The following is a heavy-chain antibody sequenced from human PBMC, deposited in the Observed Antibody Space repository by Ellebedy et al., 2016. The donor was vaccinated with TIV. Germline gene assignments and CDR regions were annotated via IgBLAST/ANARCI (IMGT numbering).Heavy chain of an antibody. CDR2: IYYSGST. J-gene: IGHJ5*02. CDR1: GGSISSSSYY. Sequence: SETLSLXCTVSGGSISSSSYYWGWIRQPPGKGLEWIGSIYYSGSTYYNPSLKSRVTISVDTSKNQFSLKLSSVTAADTAVYYCARHSERLAVAGTHWFDPWGQGTLVTVSS. D-gene: IGHD6-19*01. CDR3: ARHSERLAVAGTHWFDP. V-gene: IGHV4-39*01.